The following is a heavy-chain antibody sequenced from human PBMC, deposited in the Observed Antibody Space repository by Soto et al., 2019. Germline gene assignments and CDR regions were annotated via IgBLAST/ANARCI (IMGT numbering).Heavy chain of an antibody. Sequence: PSQTLSLTCVISGDSVSSNSAAWNWIRQSPSRGLEWLGRTYYRSRWYNDYAVSVRSRITVNADTSKNQCSLHLNSVTPEDTAVCCCGGECSYHWYCMDVWGKGTTVTVSS. CDR2: TYYRSRWYN. V-gene: IGHV6-1*01. J-gene: IGHJ6*04. CDR1: GDSVSSNSAA. CDR3: GGECSYHWYCMDV. D-gene: IGHD3-10*02.